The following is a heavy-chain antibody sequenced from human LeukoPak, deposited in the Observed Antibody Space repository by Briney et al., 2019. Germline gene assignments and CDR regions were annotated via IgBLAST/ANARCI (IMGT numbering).Heavy chain of an antibody. CDR3: AKMGSPVVVISYFDY. V-gene: IGHV3-23*01. D-gene: IGHD3-22*01. CDR2: ISGSGAGT. J-gene: IGHJ4*02. CDR1: GFTFSSYA. Sequence: GGSLRLSXAASGFTFSSYAMSWVRQAPGKGLEWVSGISGSGAGTYYADSVKGRFTISRDNSKNTLYLQVNSLRAEDTAVYYCAKMGSPVVVISYFDYWGQGTLVTVSS.